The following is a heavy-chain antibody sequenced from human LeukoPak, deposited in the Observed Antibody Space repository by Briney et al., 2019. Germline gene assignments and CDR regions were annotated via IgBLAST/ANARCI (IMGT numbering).Heavy chain of an antibody. V-gene: IGHV4-38-2*01. Sequence: SETLFLTCAASGYSISSGYHWSWIMQPPGQGLEWIASIHHSGMTYYNPSLNSRVTISVDTSKNQFSLKLSSVTAAGTAVYYCARYTGTNWGYSFDYWGQGTLVTVSS. CDR3: ARYTGTNWGYSFDY. CDR1: GYSISSGYH. CDR2: IHHSGMT. J-gene: IGHJ4*02. D-gene: IGHD7-27*01.